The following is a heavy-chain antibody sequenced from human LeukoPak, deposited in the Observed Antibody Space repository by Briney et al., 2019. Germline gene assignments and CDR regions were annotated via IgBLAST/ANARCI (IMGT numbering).Heavy chain of an antibody. D-gene: IGHD2-2*01. V-gene: IGHV3-23*01. CDR2: ISGGGGST. J-gene: IGHJ5*02. CDR3: AKGGYCSSTSCYVGWFDP. Sequence: PGGSLRLSCAASGFTFSSYVMNWVRQAPGKGLEWVSVISGGGGSTYYADSVKGRFTIPRDNSKNTLFLQMNSLRAEEMAVYYCAKGGYCSSTSCYVGWFDPWGQGTLVTVSS. CDR1: GFTFSSYV.